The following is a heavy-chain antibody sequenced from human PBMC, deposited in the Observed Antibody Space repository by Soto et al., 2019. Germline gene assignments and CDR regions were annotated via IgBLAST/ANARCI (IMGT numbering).Heavy chain of an antibody. Sequence: QVQLVESGGGVVQPGRSLRLSCAASGFTFSGYAIHWVRQAPGKGLEWVAVIWYDGSNKYYADSVKGRFTVSRDNSKNTVYLQMSSLRAEDTAVYYCARDRSSGWPGEYWGQGTLVTVSS. V-gene: IGHV3-33*01. CDR2: IWYDGSNK. D-gene: IGHD6-19*01. CDR1: GFTFSGYA. CDR3: ARDRSSGWPGEY. J-gene: IGHJ4*02.